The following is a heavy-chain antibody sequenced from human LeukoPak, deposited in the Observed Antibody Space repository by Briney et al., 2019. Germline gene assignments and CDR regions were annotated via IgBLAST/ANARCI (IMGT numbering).Heavy chain of an antibody. V-gene: IGHV5-51*01. CDR2: IYPGDSDT. CDR1: GYSFTIYW. CDR3: ATPYPREYCSSTTCYFNY. Sequence: GESLKISCKGSGYSFTIYWIGWVRPMPGKGLEWMGIIYPGDSDTRYSPSFQGQVTISADKSISTAYLQWSSLKASDTAMYYCATPYPREYCSSTTCYFNYWGQGTLVTVSS. J-gene: IGHJ4*02. D-gene: IGHD2-2*01.